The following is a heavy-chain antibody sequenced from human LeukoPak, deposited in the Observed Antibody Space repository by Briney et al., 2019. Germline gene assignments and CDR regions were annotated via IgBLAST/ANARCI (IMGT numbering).Heavy chain of an antibody. D-gene: IGHD6-13*01. CDR2: IYYSGST. V-gene: IGHV4-59*01. J-gene: IGHJ4*02. CDR1: GGSISSYY. Sequence: SETLSLTCTVSGGSISSYYWSWIRQPPGKGLEWIGYIYYSGSTNYNPSLKSRVTISVDTSKNQFSLKLSSVTAADTAVYYCARGTGFIAAADYHFDYWGQGTLVTVSS. CDR3: ARGTGFIAAADYHFDY.